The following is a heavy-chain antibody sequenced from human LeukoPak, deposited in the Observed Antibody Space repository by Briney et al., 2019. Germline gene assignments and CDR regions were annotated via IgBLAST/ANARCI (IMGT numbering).Heavy chain of an antibody. CDR1: GGSISSSSYY. CDR3: ARYTVTSPLYYYYGMDV. Sequence: SETLSLTCTVSGGSISSSSYYWGWIRQPPGKGLEWIGSIYYSGSTYYNPSLKSRVTISVDTSKNQFSLKLSSVTAADTAVYYCARYTVTSPLYYYYGMDVWGQGTTVTVSS. V-gene: IGHV4-39*07. J-gene: IGHJ6*02. D-gene: IGHD4-17*01. CDR2: IYYSGST.